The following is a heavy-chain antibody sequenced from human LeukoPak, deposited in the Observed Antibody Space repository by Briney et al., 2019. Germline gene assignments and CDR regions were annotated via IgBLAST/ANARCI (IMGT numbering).Heavy chain of an antibody. V-gene: IGHV4-34*01. J-gene: IGHJ4*02. D-gene: IGHD3-10*01. CDR2: INHSGST. Sequence: PSETLSLTCAVYGGSFSGYYWSWIRQPPGKGLEWIGEINHSGSTNYNPSLRSRVTISVDTSKNQFSLKLSSVTAADTAVYYCARGKGSVGSGSPSPFDYWGQGTLVTVSS. CDR3: ARGKGSVGSGSPSPFDY. CDR1: GGSFSGYY.